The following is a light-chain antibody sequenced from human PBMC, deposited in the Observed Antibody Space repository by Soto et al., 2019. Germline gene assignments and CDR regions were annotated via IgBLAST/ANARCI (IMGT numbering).Light chain of an antibody. CDR2: GNS. J-gene: IGLJ1*01. Sequence: VLTQPPSVSGAPGQRVTISCTGSSSNIGAGYDVHWYQQLPGTAPKLLIYGNSNRPSGVPDRFSGSKPGTSASLAITGLQAEDEADYYCQSYDSSLSGFYVFGTGTKVTVL. CDR3: QSYDSSLSGFYV. CDR1: SSNIGAGYD. V-gene: IGLV1-40*01.